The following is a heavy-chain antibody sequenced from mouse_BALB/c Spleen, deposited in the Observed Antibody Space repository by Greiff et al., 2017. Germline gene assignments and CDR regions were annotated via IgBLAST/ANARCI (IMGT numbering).Heavy chain of an antibody. V-gene: IGHV3-8*02. Sequence: VQLQQSGPSLVKPSQTLSLTCSVTGDSITSGYWNWIRKFPGNKLEYMGYISYSGSTYYNPSLKSRISITRDTSKNQYYLQLNSVTTEDTATYYCARGGLRRENYFDYWGQGTTLTVSS. CDR2: ISYSGST. J-gene: IGHJ2*01. D-gene: IGHD2-4*01. CDR1: GDSITSGY. CDR3: ARGGLRRENYFDY.